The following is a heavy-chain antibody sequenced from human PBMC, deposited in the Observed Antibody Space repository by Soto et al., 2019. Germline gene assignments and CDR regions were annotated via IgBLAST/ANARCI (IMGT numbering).Heavy chain of an antibody. Sequence: SETLSLTCTVSGGSISSSSYYWGWIRQPPGKGLEWIGSIYYSGSTYYNPSLKSRVTISVDTSKNQFSLKLSSVTAADTAVYYATVTTHYYFYGMDVWGQGTTVTVSS. V-gene: IGHV4-39*01. CDR1: GGSISSSSYY. CDR3: TVTTHYYFYGMDV. CDR2: IYYSGST. J-gene: IGHJ6*02. D-gene: IGHD4-4*01.